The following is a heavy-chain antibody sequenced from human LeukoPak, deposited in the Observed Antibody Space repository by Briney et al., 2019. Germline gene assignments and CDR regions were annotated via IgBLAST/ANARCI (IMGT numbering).Heavy chain of an antibody. V-gene: IGHV4-38-2*02. Sequence: SETLSLTCTVSNYSISTGNYWGWIRQPPGKGLEWIGSIYHSGNTYYNPSLKSRVTISVDTAKNQFSLKLSSVTAADPAIYYCARDVASMVHSYYFDYWGQGTLVTVSS. CDR1: NYSISTGNY. CDR3: ARDVASMVHSYYFDY. CDR2: IYHSGNT. D-gene: IGHD3-10*01. J-gene: IGHJ4*02.